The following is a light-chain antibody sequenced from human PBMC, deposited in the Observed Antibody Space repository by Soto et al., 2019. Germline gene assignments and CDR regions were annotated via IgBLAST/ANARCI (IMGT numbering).Light chain of an antibody. J-gene: IGLJ2*01. CDR2: STN. CDR3: VLYMGSGISDVV. Sequence: QTVVTQEPSFSVSPGGTATLTCALASGPFPTSYYPTWYHQTPGQPPRTLIYSTNTRSSGVPDRFSGSILGNKAALTITGAQADDESDYYCVLYMGSGISDVVFGGGTQLTVL. CDR1: SGPFPTSYY. V-gene: IGLV8-61*01.